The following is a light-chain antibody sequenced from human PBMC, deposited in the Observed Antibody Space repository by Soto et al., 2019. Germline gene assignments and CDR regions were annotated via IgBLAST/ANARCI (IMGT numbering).Light chain of an antibody. V-gene: IGKV3-20*01. Sequence: EIVLTQSPGTLSLSPGERATLSCRASQSVSSSYLAWYQQKPGQAPRLLIYGASSRATGIPDRFSGSESGTDFTLTISRVEPEDVAVYYCHQYGSSPTFGQGTKVETK. CDR1: QSVSSSY. CDR2: GAS. CDR3: HQYGSSPT. J-gene: IGKJ1*01.